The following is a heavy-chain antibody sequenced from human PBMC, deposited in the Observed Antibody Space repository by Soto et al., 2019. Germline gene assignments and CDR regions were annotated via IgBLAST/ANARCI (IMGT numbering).Heavy chain of an antibody. CDR1: GGSVSSGSYY. CDR2: IYYSGST. CDR3: ARTNIYYYYGMDV. Sequence: QVQLQESGPGLVKPSETLSLTCTVSGGSVSSGSYYWSWIRQPPGKGLEWIGYIYYSGSTNYNPSLKSRVTISVDTSKNQFSRKLSSVTAADTAVYYCARTNIYYYYGMDVWGQGTTVTVSS. J-gene: IGHJ6*02. V-gene: IGHV4-61*01.